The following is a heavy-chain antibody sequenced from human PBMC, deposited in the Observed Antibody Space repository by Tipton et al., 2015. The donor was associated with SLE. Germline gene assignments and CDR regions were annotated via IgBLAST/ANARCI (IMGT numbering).Heavy chain of an antibody. D-gene: IGHD3-3*01. CDR3: ASAIEGFWSGYPLDF. J-gene: IGHJ4*02. V-gene: IGHV4-59*11. Sequence: TLSLTCTVSSGSLNSQYWTWIRQPPGKGLEWIGNIHHSGSTNYSPSLKSRVAISVDKSKNQFSLRLTSVTAADTAMYFCASAIEGFWSGYPLDFWGQGTLVTVSA. CDR2: IHHSGST. CDR1: SGSLNSQY.